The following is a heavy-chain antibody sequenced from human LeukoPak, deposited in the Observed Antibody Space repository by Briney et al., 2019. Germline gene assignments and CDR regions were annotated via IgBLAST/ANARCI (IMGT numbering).Heavy chain of an antibody. V-gene: IGHV3-7*03. J-gene: IGHJ4*02. CDR3: AKDISGSTAY. Sequence: GGSLRLSCAASGFTFRNYWMSWVRQVPGTGLEWVANIKQDGSDRNYVTSVRGRFTISRDNAESSLYLQMNSLRAEDTALYYCAKDISGSTAYWGQGTLVTVSS. CDR1: GFTFRNYW. D-gene: IGHD1-7*01. CDR2: IKQDGSDR.